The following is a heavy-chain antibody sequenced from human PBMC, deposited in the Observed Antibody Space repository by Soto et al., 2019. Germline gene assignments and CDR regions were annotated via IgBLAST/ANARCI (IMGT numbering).Heavy chain of an antibody. CDR1: GYMFTGYY. CDR2: INPKSGFT. D-gene: IGHD3-22*01. J-gene: IGHJ4*02. CDR3: ATPGGPDTGGYYYFDY. V-gene: IGHV1-2*02. Sequence: ASVKVSCKASGYMFTGYYMHWGRQAPGEGLEWMGWINPKSGFTHYAQKFQGRVTMTRDASINTTYLDLSSLRSDDTAVYYCATPGGPDTGGYYYFDYWGQGTLVTVSS.